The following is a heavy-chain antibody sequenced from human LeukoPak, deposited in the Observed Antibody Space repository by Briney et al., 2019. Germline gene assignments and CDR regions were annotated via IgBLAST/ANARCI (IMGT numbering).Heavy chain of an antibody. J-gene: IGHJ3*02. CDR3: AREQVDCSSASCYTSDAFDI. Sequence: SQTLSLTCAISGDSVSSNSAAWNWIRQSPSRGLEWLGRTYYRSKWYNDYAVSVKSRITINPDTSKNQFSLQLNSVTPEDTAVYYCAREQVDCSSASCYTSDAFDIWGQGTMVTVSS. CDR1: GDSVSSNSAA. V-gene: IGHV6-1*01. D-gene: IGHD2-2*02. CDR2: TYYRSKWYN.